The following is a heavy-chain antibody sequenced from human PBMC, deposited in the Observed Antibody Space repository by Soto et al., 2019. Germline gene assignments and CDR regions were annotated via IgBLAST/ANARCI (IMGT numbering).Heavy chain of an antibody. J-gene: IGHJ1*01. V-gene: IGHV3-15*05. D-gene: IGHD2-21*01. CDR2: IKSNIDGGTV. Sequence: GGSLRLSCAASGFTFNSAWMNWVRQAPGKGLEWVGRIKSNIDGGTVDYAASVKGRFTISRDDSKSTLYLQMNSLTIEDTAVYYCVSAVIYWGQGTLVTVSS. CDR3: VSAVIY. CDR1: GFTFNSAW.